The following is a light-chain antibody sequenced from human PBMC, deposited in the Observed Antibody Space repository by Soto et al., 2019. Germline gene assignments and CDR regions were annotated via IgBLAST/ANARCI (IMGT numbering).Light chain of an antibody. Sequence: QAVVTQEPSLTVSPGGTVTLTCGSSTLAVTSGHWPHWVQQKPGQAPRTLIYDTSNKHSWTPARFSGSLLGGKAALTLSGAQPEDEADYYCLVIFTGVGEVFGTGTKVTVL. V-gene: IGLV7-46*01. CDR3: LVIFTGVGEV. J-gene: IGLJ1*01. CDR2: DTS. CDR1: TLAVTSGHW.